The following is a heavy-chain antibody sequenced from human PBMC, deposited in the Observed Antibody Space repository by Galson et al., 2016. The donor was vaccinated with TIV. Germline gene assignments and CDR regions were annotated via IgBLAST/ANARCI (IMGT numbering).Heavy chain of an antibody. CDR3: AKSIGGYSFGYFHS. CDR2: IIPIFGSS. CDR1: GGTFSSHA. Sequence: SVKVSCKASGGTFSSHAVSWVRQAPGQGLEWVGGIIPIFGSSDYAQKFQGRVTITTDESTDDSTSTAYMELSSLTSEDTAVYYCAKSIGGYSFGYFHSWGQGTLVTVS. J-gene: IGHJ4*02. V-gene: IGHV1-69*05. D-gene: IGHD5-18*01.